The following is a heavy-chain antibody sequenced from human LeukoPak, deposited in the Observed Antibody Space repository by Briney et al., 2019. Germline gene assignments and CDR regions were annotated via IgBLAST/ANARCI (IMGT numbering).Heavy chain of an antibody. CDR2: IHYSGST. D-gene: IGHD2-15*01. CDR1: GGSISSNY. Sequence: SEALSLTCTVSGGSISSNYWSWIRQPPGKGLEWIGDIHYSGSTNYNPSLKSRATISVDTSKNQFSLRLSSVTAADTVVYYCARHVEYCGGGSCYTLQIDYWGQGTLVTVSS. J-gene: IGHJ4*02. V-gene: IGHV4-59*08. CDR3: ARHVEYCGGGSCYTLQIDY.